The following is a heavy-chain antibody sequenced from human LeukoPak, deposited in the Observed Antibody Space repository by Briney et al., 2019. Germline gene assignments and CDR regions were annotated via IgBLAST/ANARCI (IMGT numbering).Heavy chain of an antibody. Sequence: SATVSCMASVGTFSSYAISWVRQAPGQGGEGMGRIISILGIANYAQKFQGRVTITADKSTRTAYMERRSLRYEDTDEYYCATGGIDTIAAYFDYWGQGTLVTVSS. CDR1: VGTFSSYA. CDR2: IISILGIA. D-gene: IGHD5-24*01. V-gene: IGHV1-69*10. J-gene: IGHJ4*02. CDR3: ATGGIDTIAAYFDY.